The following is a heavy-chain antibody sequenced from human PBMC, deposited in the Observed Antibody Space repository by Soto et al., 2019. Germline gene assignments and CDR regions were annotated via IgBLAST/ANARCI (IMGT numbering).Heavy chain of an antibody. CDR3: AKDQDRILKGPFDP. V-gene: IGHV3-23*01. CDR1: GFTFSSYA. D-gene: IGHD3-9*01. CDR2: ISGGGGST. Sequence: EVQLLESGGGLVQPGGSLRLSCAASGFTFSSYAMSWVRQAPGKGLEWVSAISGGGGSTYYADSVKGRFTISGDNSKNTRYLQMNSLRAEDTAVYYCAKDQDRILKGPFDPWGQGTLVTVSS. J-gene: IGHJ5*02.